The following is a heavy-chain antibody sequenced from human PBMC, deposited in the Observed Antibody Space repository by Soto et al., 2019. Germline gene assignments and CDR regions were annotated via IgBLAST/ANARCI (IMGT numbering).Heavy chain of an antibody. J-gene: IGHJ4*02. CDR1: RFTVSANY. CDR2: ICSGGTK. Sequence: EVHLVESGGGLVQPGGSLRLSCAASRFTVSANYMSWVRQAPGKGLEFVSPICSGGTKSYANSVKGRFTISRDNSKNTLYLQMNNRRAEATHVYYCATCTITLAHWGQGTMVTVSS. CDR3: ATCTITLAH. V-gene: IGHV3-66*01. D-gene: IGHD5-12*01.